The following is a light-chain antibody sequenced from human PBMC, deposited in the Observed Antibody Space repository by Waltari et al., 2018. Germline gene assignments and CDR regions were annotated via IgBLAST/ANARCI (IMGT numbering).Light chain of an antibody. J-gene: IGLJ2*01. Sequence: QSALTQPASVSGSPGQSIPISCTGTSSAVGGYNHASWYQQQPGKAPKLLILEVTNRPSGISNRFSGSKSGNTASLTISGLQAEDEGEYYCSSFTTIGTLVVFGGGTKVTVL. CDR1: SSAVGGYNH. CDR2: EVT. V-gene: IGLV2-14*01. CDR3: SSFTTIGTLVV.